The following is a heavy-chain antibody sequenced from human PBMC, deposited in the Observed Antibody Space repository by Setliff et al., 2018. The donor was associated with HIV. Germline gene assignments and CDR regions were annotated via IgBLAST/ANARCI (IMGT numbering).Heavy chain of an antibody. CDR2: IYYSGTT. Sequence: SETLSLTCTVSGASVNRNNYYWGWIRQPPGKGLEWIASIYYSGTTYYNPSLKSRVTISVDTSKNQFSLRLSSVTAADTAVYYCARLSLSLVRGIINSGDRFFDYWGQGSLVTVSS. D-gene: IGHD3-10*01. J-gene: IGHJ4*02. CDR3: ARLSLSLVRGIINSGDRFFDY. CDR1: GASVNRNNYY. V-gene: IGHV4-39*01.